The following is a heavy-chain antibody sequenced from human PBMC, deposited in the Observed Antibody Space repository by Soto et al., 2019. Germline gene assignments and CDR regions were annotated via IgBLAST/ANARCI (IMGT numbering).Heavy chain of an antibody. CDR1: GYNFTTYG. CDR2: ISGDNVNT. D-gene: IGHD6-13*01. J-gene: IGHJ6*02. CDR3: ASEVQQQAQETYYYFYGMDV. Sequence: QVHLVQSGGEVKKPGASVKVSCKASGYNFTTYGISWVRQAPRQGLEWMGWISGDNVNTKSAQKIQGRITMTTDNSAGTAYMELRSLRSDDTSVYFCASEVQQQAQETYYYFYGMDVWGQGTTVTVSS. V-gene: IGHV1-18*01.